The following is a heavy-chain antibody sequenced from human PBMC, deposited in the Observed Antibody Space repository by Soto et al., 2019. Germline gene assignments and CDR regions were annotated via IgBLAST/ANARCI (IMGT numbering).Heavy chain of an antibody. CDR2: IYYSGST. CDR1: GGSISNYY. CDR3: ARDQGFYDTSGYYYYAMDV. D-gene: IGHD3-22*01. V-gene: IGHV4-59*01. Sequence: SETLSLTCTVSGGSISNYYWSWIRQPPGKGLEWIGYIYYSGSTNYNPSLKSRVTISVDTSKNQFSLKMSSVTAADTAVYYCARDQGFYDTSGYYYYAMDVWGQGTTVTV. J-gene: IGHJ6*02.